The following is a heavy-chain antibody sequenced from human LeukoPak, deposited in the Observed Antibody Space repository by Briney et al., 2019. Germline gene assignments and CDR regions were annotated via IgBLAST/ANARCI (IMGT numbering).Heavy chain of an antibody. J-gene: IGHJ5*02. V-gene: IGHV4-61*02. D-gene: IGHD3-10*01. CDR3: ARVRWFGEVFGPNWFDP. Sequence: PSETLSLTCTVSGGSISSGSHYWSWIRQPAGKGLEWIGRIYTSGSTNYNPSLKSRVTISVDTSKNQFSLNLSSVTAADTAVYFCARVRWFGEVFGPNWFDPWGQGTLVTVSS. CDR2: IYTSGST. CDR1: GGSISSGSHY.